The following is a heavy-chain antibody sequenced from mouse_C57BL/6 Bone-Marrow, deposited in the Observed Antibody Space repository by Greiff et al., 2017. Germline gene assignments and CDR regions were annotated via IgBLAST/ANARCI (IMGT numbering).Heavy chain of an antibody. V-gene: IGHV1-52*01. CDR3: ARGDFITTVVASFPHWYFDV. Sequence: QVQLQQSGAELVRPGSSVKLSCKASGYTFTSYWMHWVKQRPIQGLEWIGNIDPSDSETHYNQQFKDKATLTVDKSSSTAYMQLSSLTSEDSAVYYCARGDFITTVVASFPHWYFDVWGTGTTVTVSS. CDR1: GYTFTSYW. D-gene: IGHD1-1*01. CDR2: IDPSDSET. J-gene: IGHJ1*03.